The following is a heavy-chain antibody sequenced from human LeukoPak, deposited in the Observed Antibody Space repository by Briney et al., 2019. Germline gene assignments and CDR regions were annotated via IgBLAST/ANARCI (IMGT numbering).Heavy chain of an antibody. Sequence: GRSLRLSCAASGFTFSSYGMHGVRQAPGKGLEWVAVISYDGSNKYYADSVKGRFTISRDNSKNTLYLQMNSLRAEDTAVYYCAKGDVDTAMVRGYWGQGTLVTVSS. D-gene: IGHD5-18*01. J-gene: IGHJ4*02. CDR2: ISYDGSNK. CDR1: GFTFSSYG. V-gene: IGHV3-30*18. CDR3: AKGDVDTAMVRGY.